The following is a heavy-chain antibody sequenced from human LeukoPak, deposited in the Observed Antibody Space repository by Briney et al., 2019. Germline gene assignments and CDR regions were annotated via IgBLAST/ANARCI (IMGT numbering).Heavy chain of an antibody. Sequence: PGRSLRLSCAASGFTFNNYAMSWVRQAPGKGLEWVSNISGGGGKIYYADSAKGRFTISRDNSKNTLYLQMNSMTAEDTAVYYCANGRPLPFDDSGTDTPRGYGMDVWGEGTTVT. CDR3: ANGRPLPFDDSGTDTPRGYGMDV. CDR2: ISGGGGKI. D-gene: IGHD3-10*01. J-gene: IGHJ6*02. V-gene: IGHV3-23*01. CDR1: GFTFNNYA.